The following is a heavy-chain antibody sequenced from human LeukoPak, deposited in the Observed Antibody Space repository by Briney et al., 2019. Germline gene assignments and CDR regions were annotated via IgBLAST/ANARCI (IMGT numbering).Heavy chain of an antibody. J-gene: IGHJ6*02. V-gene: IGHV4-34*01. CDR1: GGSFSGYY. D-gene: IGHD3-10*01. Sequence: PSETLSLTCAVYGGSFSGYYWSWIRQPPGKGLEWIGGINHSGSTNYNPSLKSRVTISVDTSKNQFSLKLSSVTAADTAVYYCARGRSTMVRGVFSYYYYYGMDVWGQGTTVTVSS. CDR2: INHSGST. CDR3: ARGRSTMVRGVFSYYYYYGMDV.